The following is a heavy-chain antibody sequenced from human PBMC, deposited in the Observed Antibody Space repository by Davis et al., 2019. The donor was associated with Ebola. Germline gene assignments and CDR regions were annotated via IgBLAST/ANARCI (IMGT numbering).Heavy chain of an antibody. Sequence: PGGSLRLSCAASGFTFSSYGMHWVRQAPGKGLEWVAFIQYDGSNKYYADSVKGRFTISRDNSKNTLYLQMNSLRAEDTAIYYCARRMVQGALGSWGQGTLVTVSS. D-gene: IGHD3-10*01. CDR2: IQYDGSNK. V-gene: IGHV3-30*02. CDR3: ARRMVQGALGS. CDR1: GFTFSSYG. J-gene: IGHJ4*02.